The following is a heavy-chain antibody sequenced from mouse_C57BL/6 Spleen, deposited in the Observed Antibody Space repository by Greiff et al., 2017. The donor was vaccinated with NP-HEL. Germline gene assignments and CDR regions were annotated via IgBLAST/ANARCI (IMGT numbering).Heavy chain of an antibody. CDR1: GYTFTSYW. Sequence: QVQLQQPGAELAKPGASVKLSCKASGYTFTSYWMHWVKQRPGQGLEWIGYINPSSGYTKYNQKFKDKATLTADKSSSTAYMQLSSLTYEDSAVYYCAREFSSTLWYFDVWGTGTTVTVSS. CDR2: INPSSGYT. CDR3: AREFSSTLWYFDV. J-gene: IGHJ1*03. D-gene: IGHD2-10*02. V-gene: IGHV1-7*01.